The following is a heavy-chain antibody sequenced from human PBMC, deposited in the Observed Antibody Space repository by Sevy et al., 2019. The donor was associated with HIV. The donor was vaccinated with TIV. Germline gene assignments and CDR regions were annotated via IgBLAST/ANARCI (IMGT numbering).Heavy chain of an antibody. Sequence: SETLSLTCTVSGGSVTSGNYYWTWIRQPPGKGLEWIGYISYSGNTKYNPSFKSRVIISVDTSKTQFSLTLSSVTAADTAVYYCARVREAIYYFGMDVWGQGTTVTVSS. J-gene: IGHJ6*02. V-gene: IGHV4-61*01. CDR1: GGSVTSGNYY. CDR3: ARVREAIYYFGMDV. CDR2: ISYSGNT.